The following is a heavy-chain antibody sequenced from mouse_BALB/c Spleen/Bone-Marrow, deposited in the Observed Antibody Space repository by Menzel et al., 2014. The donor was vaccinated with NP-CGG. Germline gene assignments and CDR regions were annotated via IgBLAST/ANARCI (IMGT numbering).Heavy chain of an antibody. CDR3: ARRAISCYVGFAY. Sequence: EVQLQQSGAELVRPGALVKLSCKASGFNIKDYYMHWVKQRPEQGLEWIGWIDPENGNTIYDPKFQGKASITPDTSSNTAYLQLSIRTSGAAAAYYCARRAISCYVGFAYWGQGTLVTVSA. V-gene: IGHV14-1*02. CDR2: IDPENGNT. J-gene: IGHJ3*01. D-gene: IGHD2-12*01. CDR1: GFNIKDYY.